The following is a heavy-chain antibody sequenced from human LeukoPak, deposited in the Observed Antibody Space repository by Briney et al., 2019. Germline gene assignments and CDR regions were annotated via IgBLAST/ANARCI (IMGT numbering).Heavy chain of an antibody. CDR3: ARDMEGLRGYTYGYCCSSSDY. V-gene: IGHV3-7*01. J-gene: IGHJ4*02. D-gene: IGHD5-18*01. Sequence: PGGSLRLSCAASGFSISTYWMSWVRQAPGKGLEWVANTKQDGSEKYYVDSVKGRFTISRYNAKNSLYLQMDSLRAEDTAVYYCARDMEGLRGYTYGYCCSSSDYWGQGTLVTVSS. CDR2: TKQDGSEK. CDR1: GFSISTYW.